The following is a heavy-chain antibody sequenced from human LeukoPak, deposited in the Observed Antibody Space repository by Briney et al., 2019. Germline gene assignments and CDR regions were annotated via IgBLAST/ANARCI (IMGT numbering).Heavy chain of an antibody. CDR1: GYRFTTYG. CDR2: VSANSGET. Sequence: ASVKVSCKASGYRFTTYGISWLRQAPGQGLVWMGWVSANSGETSYAQSFRDRVTLTTDTSTSTAYIELRSLTSDDPAVYYCARDWESDARTITDRWGQGTLVTVSS. J-gene: IGHJ5*02. D-gene: IGHD5-12*01. V-gene: IGHV1-18*01. CDR3: ARDWESDARTITDR.